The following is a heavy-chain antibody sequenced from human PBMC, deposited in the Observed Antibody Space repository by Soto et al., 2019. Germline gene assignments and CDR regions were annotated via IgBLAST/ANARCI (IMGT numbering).Heavy chain of an antibody. D-gene: IGHD3-16*02. Sequence: GGSLRLSCVASGFTFSNYGMHWVRQAPGKGLEWVAVIANDGRDKHYADSVKGRFTISRDNSKNTLYLQMNSLRAEDTAVYYCAKCIAVPFGGVIAPWHYFDYWGQGTLVTVSS. CDR2: IANDGRDK. J-gene: IGHJ4*02. CDR1: GFTFSNYG. CDR3: AKCIAVPFGGVIAPWHYFDY. V-gene: IGHV3-30*18.